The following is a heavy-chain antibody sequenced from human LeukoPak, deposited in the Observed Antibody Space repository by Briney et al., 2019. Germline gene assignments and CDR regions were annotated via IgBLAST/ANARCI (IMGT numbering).Heavy chain of an antibody. CDR3: ARGEGLVPAAVSGY. CDR1: GFTFSSYG. Sequence: PGGSLRLSCAASGFTFSSYGMHWVRQAPGEGLEWAAFIRYDGSNKYYADSVKGRFTISRDNSKNTLYLQMNSLRAEDTAVYYCARGEGLVPAAVSGYWGQGTLVTVSS. J-gene: IGHJ4*02. CDR2: IRYDGSNK. D-gene: IGHD2-2*01. V-gene: IGHV3-30*02.